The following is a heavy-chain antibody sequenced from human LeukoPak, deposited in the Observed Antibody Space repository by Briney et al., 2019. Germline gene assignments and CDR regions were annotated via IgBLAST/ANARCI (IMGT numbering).Heavy chain of an antibody. CDR3: TAGGISEFPYFDWLRG. J-gene: IGHJ4*02. CDR1: GGSISSNSYY. Sequence: SETLSLTCTVSGGSISSNSYYWGWIRQPPGKGLEWIGSFSYSESTYYNPSLKSRVSISVDTSKDQFSLKLSSVTAADTAVYYCTAGGISEFPYFDWLRGWGQGALVTVSS. V-gene: IGHV4-39*07. CDR2: FSYSEST. D-gene: IGHD3-9*01.